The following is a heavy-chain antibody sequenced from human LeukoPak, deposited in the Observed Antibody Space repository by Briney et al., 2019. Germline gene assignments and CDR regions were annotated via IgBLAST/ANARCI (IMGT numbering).Heavy chain of an antibody. CDR2: IYHSGST. CDR3: ARHQWSIAVFDY. J-gene: IGHJ4*02. D-gene: IGHD6-6*01. V-gene: IGHV4-38-2*01. CDR1: GGSFSGYY. Sequence: KPSETLSLTCAVYGGSFSGYYWGWIRQPPGKGLEWIGSIYHSGSTYYNPSLKSRVTISVDTSKNQFSLKLSSVTAADTAVYYCARHQWSIAVFDYWGQGTLVTVSS.